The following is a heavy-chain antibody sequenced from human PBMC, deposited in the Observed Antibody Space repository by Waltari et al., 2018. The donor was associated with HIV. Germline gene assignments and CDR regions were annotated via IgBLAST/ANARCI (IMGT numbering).Heavy chain of an antibody. CDR1: GFTFGKYA. Sequence: EVQLVESGGGLVQPGGSLRLSCAVSGFTFGKYAVHWVRQVPGKGLEWVSGFSLDSDRIDYADSVKGRFTVSRDNAKNSLYLQMNSLRVEDTALYYCGKDLTPGGLDVWGQGTTVIVSS. CDR3: GKDLTPGGLDV. V-gene: IGHV3-9*01. J-gene: IGHJ6*02. CDR2: FSLDSDRI.